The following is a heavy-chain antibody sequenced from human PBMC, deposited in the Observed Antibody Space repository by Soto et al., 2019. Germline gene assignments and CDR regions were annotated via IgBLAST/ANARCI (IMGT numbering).Heavy chain of an antibody. CDR1: GVSISSYY. CDR2: IYYSGST. Sequence: SETLSLTCTVSGVSISSYYWIWIRQPPGKGLEWIGYIYYSGSTNYNPSLKSRVTISVDTSKNQFSLKLSSVTAADTAVYYCARNILHRWFDPWGQGTLVTVSS. V-gene: IGHV4-59*08. CDR3: ARNILHRWFDP. J-gene: IGHJ5*02.